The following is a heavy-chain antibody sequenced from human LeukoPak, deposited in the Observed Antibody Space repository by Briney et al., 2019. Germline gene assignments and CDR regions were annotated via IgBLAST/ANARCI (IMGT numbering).Heavy chain of an antibody. J-gene: IGHJ4*02. D-gene: IGHD6-19*01. CDR2: IYYSGST. CDR1: GGSISSGGYY. Sequence: PSQTLSLTCTVSGGSISSGGYYWSWIRQHPGKGLEWIGYIYYSGSTYYNPSLKSRVTISVDTSKNQFSLKLSSVTAADTAVYYCASRYSSGWYFDYWGQGTLVTVSS. CDR3: ASRYSSGWYFDY. V-gene: IGHV4-31*03.